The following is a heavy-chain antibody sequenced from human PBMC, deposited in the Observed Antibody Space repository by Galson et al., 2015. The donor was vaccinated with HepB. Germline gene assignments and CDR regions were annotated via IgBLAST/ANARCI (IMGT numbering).Heavy chain of an antibody. CDR1: GFTFSSYA. V-gene: IGHV3-23*01. CDR3: AKARAVAGGRGYYYYYYGMDV. Sequence: SLRLSCAASGFTFSSYAMSWVRQAPGKGLEWVSAISGSGGSTYYADSVKGRFTISRDNSKNTLYLQMNSLRAEDTAVYYCAKARAVAGGRGYYYYYYGMDVWGQGTTVTVSS. D-gene: IGHD6-19*01. J-gene: IGHJ6*02. CDR2: ISGSGGST.